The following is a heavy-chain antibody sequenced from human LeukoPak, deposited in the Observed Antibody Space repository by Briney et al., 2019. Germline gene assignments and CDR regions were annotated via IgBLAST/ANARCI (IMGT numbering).Heavy chain of an antibody. D-gene: IGHD3-22*01. CDR3: ARSPNNEDYHDSNWFDP. J-gene: IGHJ5*02. CDR2: IIPILGIA. CDR1: RGTFSSYA. V-gene: IGHV1-69*04. Sequence: SVKVSCKASRGTFSSYAISWVRQAPGQGLEWMGRIIPILGIANYAQKFQGRVTITADKSTSTAYMELSSLRSEDTAVYYCARSPNNEDYHDSNWFDPWGQGTLVSVSS.